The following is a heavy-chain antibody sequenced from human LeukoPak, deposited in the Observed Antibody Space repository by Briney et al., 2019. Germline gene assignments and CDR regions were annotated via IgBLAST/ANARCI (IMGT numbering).Heavy chain of an antibody. V-gene: IGHV3-21*01. CDR3: ARVPPYYYDSSGSWYFDL. Sequence: GGSLRLSCAASGFTFSSYSMNWVRQAPGKGLEWVSSISSSSYIYYADSVKGRSTISRDNAKNSLYLQMNSLRAEDTAVYYCARVPPYYYDSSGSWYFDLWGRGTLVTVSS. CDR2: ISSSSYI. J-gene: IGHJ2*01. CDR1: GFTFSSYS. D-gene: IGHD3-22*01.